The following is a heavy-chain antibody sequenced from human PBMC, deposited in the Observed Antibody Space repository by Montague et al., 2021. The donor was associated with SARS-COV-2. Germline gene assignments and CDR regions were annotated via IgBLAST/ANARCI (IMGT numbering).Heavy chain of an antibody. Sequence: SETLSLTCAVSGDSISTDNWCTWVHLTPGNGLQRGGEYYHTGSNKYKPSLKSRVSKLVDKSWNQFSLRLTSVTAADTAICYCGRKGSGRADLAYWGQGTLVTVSS. CDR3: GRKGSGRADLAY. CDR2: YYHTGSN. CDR1: GDSISTDNW. J-gene: IGHJ4*02. V-gene: IGHV4-4*02. D-gene: IGHD1-26*01.